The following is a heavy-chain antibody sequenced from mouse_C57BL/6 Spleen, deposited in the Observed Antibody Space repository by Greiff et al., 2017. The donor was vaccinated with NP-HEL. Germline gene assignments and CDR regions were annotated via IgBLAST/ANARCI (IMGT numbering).Heavy chain of an antibody. CDR1: GYTFTSYW. D-gene: IGHD2-1*01. CDR2: IDPSDSYT. J-gene: IGHJ2*01. V-gene: IGHV1-69*01. CDR3: ARGGIYYGNWGFDY. Sequence: QVQLKQPGAELVMPGASVKLSCKASGYTFTSYWMHWVKQRPGQGLEWIGEIDPSDSYTNYNQKFKGKSTLTVDKSSSTAYMQLSSLTSEDSAVYYCARGGIYYGNWGFDYWGQGTTLTVSS.